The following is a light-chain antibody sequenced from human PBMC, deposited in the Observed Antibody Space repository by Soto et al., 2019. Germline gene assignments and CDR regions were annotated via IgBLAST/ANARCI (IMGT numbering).Light chain of an antibody. CDR1: SGHSSYA. Sequence: QLVLTQSPSASASLGASVKLTCTLSSGHSSYAIAWHQQQPEKGPRYLMKLNSDGSHSKGGGIPDRFSGSSSGAERYLTISGLQSEDEADYYCQTWGTGIPVFGGGTQLTVL. J-gene: IGLJ7*01. V-gene: IGLV4-69*01. CDR2: LNSDGSH. CDR3: QTWGTGIPV.